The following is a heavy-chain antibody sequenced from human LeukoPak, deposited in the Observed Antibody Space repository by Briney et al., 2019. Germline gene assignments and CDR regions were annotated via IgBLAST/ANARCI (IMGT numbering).Heavy chain of an antibody. Sequence: GGSLRLSCAASGFTFSSYALSWVRQAPGRGLEWVSALGGSGGSTDYADSVKGRFTISRDNAKNSLYLQMDSLRAEDTAVYYCARDFLHSSTSRPFDYWGQGTLVTVSS. J-gene: IGHJ4*02. CDR1: GFTFSSYA. CDR2: LGGSGGST. D-gene: IGHD2-2*01. V-gene: IGHV3-23*01. CDR3: ARDFLHSSTSRPFDY.